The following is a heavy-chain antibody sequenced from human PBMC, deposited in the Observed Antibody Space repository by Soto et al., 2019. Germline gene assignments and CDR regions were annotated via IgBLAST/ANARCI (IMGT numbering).Heavy chain of an antibody. V-gene: IGHV3-33*01. CDR1: GFTFSSYG. CDR2: IWYDGSNK. J-gene: IGHJ4*02. D-gene: IGHD2-2*01. Sequence: PGGSLRLSCAASGFTFSSYGMHWVRQAPGKGLEWVAVIWYDGSNKYYADSVKGRFTISRDNSKNTLYLQMNSLRAEDTAVYYCARDSSVYGGQLPTSSYLDYWGQGTLVTVSS. CDR3: ARDSSVYGGQLPTSSYLDY.